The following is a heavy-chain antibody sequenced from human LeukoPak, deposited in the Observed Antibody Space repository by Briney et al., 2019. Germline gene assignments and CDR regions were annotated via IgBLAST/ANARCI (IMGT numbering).Heavy chain of an antibody. J-gene: IGHJ4*02. D-gene: IGHD2-2*01. V-gene: IGHV1-46*01. CDR3: ARDPPLRVVPAAIGNY. CDR2: INPSGGST. CDR1: GYTFTNYD. Sequence: ASVKVSCKASGYTFTNYDINWVRQAPGQGLEWMGIINPSGGSTSYAQKFQGRVTMTRDTSISTAYMELSRLRSDDTAVYYCARDPPLRVVPAAIGNYWGQGTLVTVSS.